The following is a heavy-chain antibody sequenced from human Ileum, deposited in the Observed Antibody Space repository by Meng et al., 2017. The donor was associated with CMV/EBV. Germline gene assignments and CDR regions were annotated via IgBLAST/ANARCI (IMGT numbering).Heavy chain of an antibody. J-gene: IGHJ6*02. CDR3: ARDDYDFWSGYLSPRYYYGMDV. CDR1: GFTFSSYG. V-gene: IGHV3-30*02. CDR2: IRYDGSNK. Sequence: GESLKISCAASGFTFSSYGMHWVRQAPGKGLEWVAFIRYDGSNKYYADSVKGRFTISRDNSKNTLYLQMDSLRAEDTAVYYCARDDYDFWSGYLSPRYYYGMDVWGQGTTVTVSS. D-gene: IGHD3-3*01.